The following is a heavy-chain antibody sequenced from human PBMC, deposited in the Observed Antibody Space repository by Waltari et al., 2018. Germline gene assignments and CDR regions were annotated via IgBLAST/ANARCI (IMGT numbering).Heavy chain of an antibody. CDR1: GGSISINNW. D-gene: IGHD6-19*01. CDR3: ASRAVAGNNFDY. J-gene: IGHJ4*02. CDR2: IYHTGST. Sequence: QVQLQESGPGLVKPLGTLSLTCAVSGGSISINNWWSWVRQAPGKGLDWIGEIYHTGSTNYNPALKSRVTISVDKSRNHFSLNLTSVTVADTALYYCASRAVAGNNFDYWGQGRLVTVSS. V-gene: IGHV4-4*02.